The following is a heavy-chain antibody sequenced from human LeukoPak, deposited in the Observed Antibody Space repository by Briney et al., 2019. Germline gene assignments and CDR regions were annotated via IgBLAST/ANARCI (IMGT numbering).Heavy chain of an antibody. CDR3: ARVRCSSAACNSAAMDV. CDR1: GFTFSSYA. CDR2: VSYDGSNK. V-gene: IGHV3-30-3*01. J-gene: IGHJ6*02. Sequence: GRSLRLSCATSGFTFSSYAMHWVRQAPGKGLEWVAVVSYDGSNKFYADSVKGRFTISRDNSKNTLYLQMNSLRAEDTAVYFCARVRCSSAACNSAAMDVWGQGTTVTVSS. D-gene: IGHD2-2*01.